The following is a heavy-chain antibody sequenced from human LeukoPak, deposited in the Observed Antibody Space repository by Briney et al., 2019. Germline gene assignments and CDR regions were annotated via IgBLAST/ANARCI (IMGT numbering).Heavy chain of an antibody. CDR1: GFTFSRYG. D-gene: IGHD6-6*01. CDR3: ARASRSSSWTDYFDY. CDR2: IWYDGSNK. V-gene: IGHV3-33*01. Sequence: GGSLRLSCAASGFTFSRYGMHWVRQAPGKGLEWVAVIWYDGSNKYYADSVKGRFTISRDNSKNTLYLQMNSLRAEDTAVYYCARASRSSSWTDYFDYWGQGTLVTVSS. J-gene: IGHJ4*02.